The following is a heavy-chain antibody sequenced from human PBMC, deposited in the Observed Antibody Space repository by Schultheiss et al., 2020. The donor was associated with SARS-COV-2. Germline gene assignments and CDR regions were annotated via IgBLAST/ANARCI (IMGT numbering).Heavy chain of an antibody. D-gene: IGHD3-22*01. J-gene: IGHJ4*02. CDR3: ARQGQRLNYYDSSGYPFDY. CDR1: GGSISSYY. Sequence: SETLSLTCTVSGGSISSYYWGWIRQPPGKGLEWIGYIYYSGSTYYNPSLKSRVTISVDTSKNQFSLKLSSVTAADTAVYFCARQGQRLNYYDSSGYPFDYWGQGTLVTVSS. CDR2: IYYSGST. V-gene: IGHV4-59*08.